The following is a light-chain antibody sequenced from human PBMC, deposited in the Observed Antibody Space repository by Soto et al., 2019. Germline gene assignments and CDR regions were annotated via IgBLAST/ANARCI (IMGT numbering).Light chain of an antibody. J-gene: IGKJ1*01. V-gene: IGKV1-5*03. Sequence: IQMTQSPSSLSSSIGDRVTITCRASQGIGVRLAWFQQKPGKAPQYLIQSASTLKSGVPSRFSGSGSGTEFTLTISSLQPDDVATYYCQHYNSYSEAFGQGTKVDIK. CDR2: SAS. CDR3: QHYNSYSEA. CDR1: QGIGVR.